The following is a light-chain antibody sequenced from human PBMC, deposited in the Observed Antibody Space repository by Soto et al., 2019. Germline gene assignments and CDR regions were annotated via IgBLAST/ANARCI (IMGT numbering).Light chain of an antibody. J-gene: IGKJ4*01. CDR3: QQYGSSALT. CDR2: GAS. CDR1: QSVSSIY. Sequence: EIVLTQSPGTLSLSPGERATLSCRASQSVSSIYLAWYQQKPGQAPRLLIYGASSRPTGIPDRFSGSGSGTDFTLTISRLEPEDFAVYYCQQYGSSALTFGGGTKEEIK. V-gene: IGKV3-20*01.